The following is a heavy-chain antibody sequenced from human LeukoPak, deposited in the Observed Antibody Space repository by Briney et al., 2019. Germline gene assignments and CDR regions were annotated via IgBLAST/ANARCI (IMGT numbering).Heavy chain of an antibody. Sequence: ASVKVSCKASGYTFTSYGISWVRQAPGQGLEWMGRIIPILGIANYAQKFQGRVTITADKSTSTAYMELSSLRSEDTVVYYCARRVYSSGWYPIDYWGQGTLVTVSS. CDR1: GYTFTSYG. CDR2: IIPILGIA. CDR3: ARRVYSSGWYPIDY. V-gene: IGHV1-69*04. J-gene: IGHJ4*02. D-gene: IGHD6-19*01.